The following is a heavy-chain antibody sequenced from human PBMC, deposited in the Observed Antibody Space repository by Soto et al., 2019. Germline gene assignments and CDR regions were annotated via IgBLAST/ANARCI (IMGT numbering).Heavy chain of an antibody. D-gene: IGHD3-22*01. CDR2: IYYTGST. J-gene: IGHJ4*02. Sequence: QVQLQESGPGLVKPSETLSLTCTVSGGSISSYYWSWIRQPPGKGLEWIAYIYYTGSTNYNPSLKSRVTLSADTSKNQFSLNLSSVTAADTAMYYCARVDSSGSYFDYWGQGTLVTVSS. CDR3: ARVDSSGSYFDY. V-gene: IGHV4-59*01. CDR1: GGSISSYY.